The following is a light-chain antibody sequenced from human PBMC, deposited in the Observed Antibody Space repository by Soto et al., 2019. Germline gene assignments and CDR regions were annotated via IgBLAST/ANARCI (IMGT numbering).Light chain of an antibody. CDR1: QSISSY. CDR2: GAS. V-gene: IGKV1-39*01. CDR3: QQSYSTPPT. Sequence: DIQMTQSPSSLSASVGDRVPINCRASQSISSYLNWYQQKPGKAPKLLIYGASSLQSGVPSRFSGSGSGTDFTLTISSLQPEDFATYYCQQSYSTPPTFGGGTKVEIK. J-gene: IGKJ4*01.